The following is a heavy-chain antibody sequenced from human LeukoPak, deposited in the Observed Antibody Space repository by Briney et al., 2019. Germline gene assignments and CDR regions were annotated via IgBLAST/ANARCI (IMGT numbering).Heavy chain of an antibody. V-gene: IGHV3-30*04. D-gene: IGHD4-17*01. CDR1: GFTFSSYA. Sequence: GGSLRLSCAASGFTFSSYAMHWVRQVPGKGLEWVAVISYDGSNEYYADSVKGRFTISRDNSENTLYLQMNSLRVEDTAVYYCARDDPDYGDYVDYWGQGTLVTVSS. J-gene: IGHJ4*02. CDR3: ARDDPDYGDYVDY. CDR2: ISYDGSNE.